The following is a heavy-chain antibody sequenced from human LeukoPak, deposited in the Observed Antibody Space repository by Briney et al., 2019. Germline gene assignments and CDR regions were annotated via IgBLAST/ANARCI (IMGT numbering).Heavy chain of an antibody. CDR2: VNPNSGNT. V-gene: IGHV1-8*03. J-gene: IGHJ4*02. Sequence: ASVKVSCKASGYIFSTYDIHWVRQATGQGLEWMGWVNPNSGNTDFGQKFQGRLTITRSTSTSTVYMELSSLRSEDTAVYYCARQSEFLEWLYYFDSWGQGTLVTVSS. D-gene: IGHD3-3*01. CDR3: ARQSEFLEWLYYFDS. CDR1: GYIFSTYD.